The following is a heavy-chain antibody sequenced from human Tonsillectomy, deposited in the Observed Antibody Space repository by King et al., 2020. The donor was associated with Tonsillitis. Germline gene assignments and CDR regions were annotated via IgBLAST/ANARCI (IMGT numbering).Heavy chain of an antibody. D-gene: IGHD6-13*01. V-gene: IGHV5-51*01. CDR2: IYPDDSHT. Sequence: EVQLVESGAEVKKPGESLKISCKGSGYSFISYWIGWVRQMPGKGLEWMGIIYPDDSHTRYSPSFQGQVTISADKSISTAYLQWSSLKASDTAIYYCARQDGWQQLADSFFDYWGQGTLVTVSS. CDR1: GYSFISYW. J-gene: IGHJ4*02. CDR3: ARQDGWQQLADSFFDY.